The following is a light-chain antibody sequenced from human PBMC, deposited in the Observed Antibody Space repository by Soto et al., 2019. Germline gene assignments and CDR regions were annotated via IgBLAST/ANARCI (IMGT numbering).Light chain of an antibody. CDR3: QQYGGSPPT. Sequence: EIVLTQSPGTLSSSPGERATLSCRASQSVSSNYLAWYQRKPGQAPRLLIYGASNRATDIPYRFIGSGSGTDFTLTITSREPDEFAMYYCQQYGGSPPTFGQGTKVEIK. CDR1: QSVSSNY. J-gene: IGKJ1*01. V-gene: IGKV3-20*01. CDR2: GAS.